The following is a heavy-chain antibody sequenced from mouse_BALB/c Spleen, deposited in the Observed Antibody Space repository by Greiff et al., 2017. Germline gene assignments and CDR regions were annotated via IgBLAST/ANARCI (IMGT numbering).Heavy chain of an antibody. CDR1: GDSITSGY. Sequence: DVKLQESGPSLVKPSQTLSLTCSVTGDSITSGYWNWIRKFPGNKLEYMGYISYSGSTYYNPSLKSRISITRDTSKNQYYLQLNSVTTEDTATYYCASTGGSSPYYFDYWGQGTTLTVSS. V-gene: IGHV3-8*02. J-gene: IGHJ2*01. CDR2: ISYSGST. CDR3: ASTGGSSPYYFDY. D-gene: IGHD1-1*01.